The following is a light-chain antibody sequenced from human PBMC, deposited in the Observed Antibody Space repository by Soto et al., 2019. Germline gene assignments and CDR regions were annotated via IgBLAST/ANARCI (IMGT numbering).Light chain of an antibody. V-gene: IGLV2-14*03. CDR3: SSYTSSSAYV. CDR1: SSDIGGFNH. J-gene: IGLJ1*01. CDR2: DVS. Sequence: QSALTQPASVSDSPGQSITISCIGTSSDIGGFNHVSWHQQHPGKAPKLIIYDVSNRPSGVSNRFSGSKTGNTASLVISGLQAEDEADYYCSSYTSSSAYVFGSGTKVTVL.